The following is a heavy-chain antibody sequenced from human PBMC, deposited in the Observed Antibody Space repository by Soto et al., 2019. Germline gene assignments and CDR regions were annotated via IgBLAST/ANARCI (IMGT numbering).Heavy chain of an antibody. CDR2: IHSSGSI. CDR3: ARDLDGLHDDTSGPFPRPG. V-gene: IGHV4-30-4*01. D-gene: IGHD3-22*01. Sequence: SETLSLTCTVSGGSISSDDYYWRWIRQAPGRGLEWIGYIHSSGSIYYNPSLKSRATMSIDTAGNQFSLKVSSVTVADTAGYYCARDLDGLHDDTSGPFPRPGWGQGTLVTVSS. J-gene: IGHJ1*01. CDR1: GGSISSDDYY.